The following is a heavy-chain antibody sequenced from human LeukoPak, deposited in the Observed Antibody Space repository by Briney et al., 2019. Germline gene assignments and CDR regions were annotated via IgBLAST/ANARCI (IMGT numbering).Heavy chain of an antibody. CDR2: INHSGST. D-gene: IGHD2-15*01. J-gene: IGHJ4*02. Sequence: PSETLSLTCAVYGGSFSGYYWSWIRQPPGKGLEWIGEINHSGSTNYNPSLKSRVTISVDTSKNQFSLKLSSVTAADTAVYYCARGDSTDGYFDYWGQGTLATVSS. CDR3: ARGDSTDGYFDY. CDR1: GGSFSGYY. V-gene: IGHV4-34*01.